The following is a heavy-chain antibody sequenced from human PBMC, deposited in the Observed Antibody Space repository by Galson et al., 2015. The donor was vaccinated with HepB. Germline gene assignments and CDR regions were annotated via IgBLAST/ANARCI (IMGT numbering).Heavy chain of an antibody. CDR2: ISSSSSYT. Sequence: SLRLSYAASGFTFSDYYMSWIRQAPGKGLEWVSYISSSSSYTNYADPVKGRFTISRDNAKNSLYLQMNSLRAEDTAVYYCARLRWFGTKDFDYWGQGTLVTVSS. CDR1: GFTFSDYY. CDR3: ARLRWFGTKDFDY. J-gene: IGHJ4*02. D-gene: IGHD3-10*01. V-gene: IGHV3-11*06.